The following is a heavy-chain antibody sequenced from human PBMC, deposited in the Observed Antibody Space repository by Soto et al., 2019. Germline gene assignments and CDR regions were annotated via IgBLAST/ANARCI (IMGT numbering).Heavy chain of an antibody. CDR2: ISSSLGHT. V-gene: IGHV3-11*03. D-gene: IGHD1-1*01. CDR3: AANWNFGLNF. J-gene: IGHJ4*02. Sequence: GGSLRLSCVASGFDFSDFHISWVRQAPGKGLEWISYISSSLGHTDYAESVKGRFTISRDNAKSSMFLEMSDLRSDDTAVYYCAANWNFGLNFWGQGNLVTVSS. CDR1: GFDFSDFH.